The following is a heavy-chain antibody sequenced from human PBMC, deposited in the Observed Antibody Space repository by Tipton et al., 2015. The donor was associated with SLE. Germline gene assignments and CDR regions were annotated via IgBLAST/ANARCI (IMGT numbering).Heavy chain of an antibody. CDR2: IYDDTGRT. CDR1: GASIRDSFSY. V-gene: IGHV4-39*07. CDR3: ASGNPVMPL. J-gene: IGHJ4*02. D-gene: IGHD1-1*01. Sequence: TLSLTCSVSGASIRDSFSYWGWIRQPPGKGLEWIGSIYDDTGRTHYNPSLKSRVAMSVDMSKNQFSLKLTSVTAADTAVYYCASGNPVMPLWGQGTLVTVSS.